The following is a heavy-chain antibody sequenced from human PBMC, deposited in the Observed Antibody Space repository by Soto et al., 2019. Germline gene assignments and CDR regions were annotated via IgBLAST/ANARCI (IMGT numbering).Heavy chain of an antibody. Sequence: QVQLQEPGPGLVKPWETLSLTCTVSGGSISSYYWNWIRQPPGKGLEWIGNVYDSGSATYNPSLKSRVTISVDTSKNQFSLKLSSVTAADTAVYYCARRGYSDYWGQGTLVTVSS. J-gene: IGHJ4*02. CDR1: GGSISSYY. V-gene: IGHV4-59*08. CDR3: ARRGYSDY. D-gene: IGHD3-16*01. CDR2: VYDSGSA.